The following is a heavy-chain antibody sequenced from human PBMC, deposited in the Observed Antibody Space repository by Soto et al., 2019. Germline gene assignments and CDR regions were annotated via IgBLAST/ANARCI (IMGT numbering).Heavy chain of an antibody. J-gene: IGHJ4*02. CDR3: TSPAKAGDIVLLNEY. Sequence: EVQLVESGGGLVQPGGSLKLSCAASGFNFSGSAMHWVRQASGKGLEWVGRIRSKAKRYSTAYAASVEGRFSISRDDSKNTAYLQMNSLKTEDTTVYYCTSPAKAGDIVLLNEYWGQGTLVIVSS. D-gene: IGHD2-8*01. CDR1: GFNFSGSA. CDR2: IRSKAKRYST. V-gene: IGHV3-73*02.